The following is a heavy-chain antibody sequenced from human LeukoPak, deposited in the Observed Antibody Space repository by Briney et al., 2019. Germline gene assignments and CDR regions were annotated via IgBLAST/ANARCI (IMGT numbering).Heavy chain of an antibody. D-gene: IGHD2-15*01. CDR2: IYYSGST. CDR1: GYSISSSNW. CDR3: AREHCSGGSCYSIYYYYYMDV. V-gene: IGHV4-28*03. J-gene: IGHJ6*03. Sequence: SSDTLSLTCAVSGYSISSSNWWGWIRQPPGKGLEWIGYIYYSGSTYYNPSLKSRVTISVDTSKNQFSLKLSSVTAADTAVYYCAREHCSGGSCYSIYYYYYMDVWGKGTTVTVSS.